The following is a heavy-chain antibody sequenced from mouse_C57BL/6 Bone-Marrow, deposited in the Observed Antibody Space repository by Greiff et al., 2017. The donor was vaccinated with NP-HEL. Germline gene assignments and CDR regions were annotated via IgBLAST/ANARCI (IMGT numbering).Heavy chain of an antibody. J-gene: IGHJ3*01. V-gene: IGHV1-50*01. CDR1: GYTFTSYW. D-gene: IGHD2-4*01. Sequence: VNVVESGAELVKPGASVKLSCKASGYTFTSYWMQWVKQRPGQGLEWIGEIDPSDSYTNYNQKFKGKATLTVDTSSSTAYMQLSSLTSEDSAVYYCASRIYYDYEGFAYWGQGTLVTVSA. CDR3: ASRIYYDYEGFAY. CDR2: IDPSDSYT.